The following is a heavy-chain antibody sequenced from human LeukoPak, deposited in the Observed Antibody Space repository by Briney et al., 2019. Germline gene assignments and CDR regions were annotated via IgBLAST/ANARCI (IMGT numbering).Heavy chain of an antibody. V-gene: IGHV3-53*01. CDR1: GFTVSSNY. CDR3: ARVGYYDSSGPKNYYYYYYMDV. J-gene: IGHJ6*03. Sequence: GGSLRLSCAASGFTVSSNYMSWVRQAPGKGLEWVSVIYSGGSTYYADPVKGRFTISRDNSKNTLYLQMNSLRAEDTAVYYCARVGYYDSSGPKNYYYYYYMDVWGKGTTVTISS. D-gene: IGHD3-22*01. CDR2: IYSGGST.